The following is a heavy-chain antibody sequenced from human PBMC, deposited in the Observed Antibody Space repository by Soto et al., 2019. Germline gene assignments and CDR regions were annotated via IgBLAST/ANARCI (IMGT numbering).Heavy chain of an antibody. D-gene: IGHD1-1*01. V-gene: IGHV4-59*01. Sequence: LSLTCTVSGGSISSYYWIWIRQPPGKGLEWIGYIYYSGSTNYNPSLKSRVTISVDTSKNQFSLKLSSVTAADTAVYYCARVRYKNWFDPWGQGTLVTVSS. CDR2: IYYSGST. J-gene: IGHJ5*02. CDR1: GGSISSYY. CDR3: ARVRYKNWFDP.